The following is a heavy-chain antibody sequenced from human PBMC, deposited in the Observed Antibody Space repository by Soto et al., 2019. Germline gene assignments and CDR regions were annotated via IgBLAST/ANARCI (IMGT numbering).Heavy chain of an antibody. CDR3: ARGRYYDFWSGYCYMDV. V-gene: IGHV4-34*01. Sequence: ASETLSLTCAVYGGSFSGYYWSWIRQPPGKGLEWIGEINHSGSTNYNPSLKSRVTISVDTSKNQFSLKLSSVTAADTAVYYCARGRYYDFWSGYCYMDVWGKGTTVTVSS. J-gene: IGHJ6*03. CDR2: INHSGST. CDR1: GGSFSGYY. D-gene: IGHD3-3*01.